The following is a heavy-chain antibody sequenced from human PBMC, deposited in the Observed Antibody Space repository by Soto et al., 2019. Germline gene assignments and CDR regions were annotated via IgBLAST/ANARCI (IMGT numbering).Heavy chain of an antibody. V-gene: IGHV4-39*01. CDR1: DVYISGGYYS. CDR2: IYYSGST. D-gene: IGHD2-21*02. CDR3: ARQRTSVVTQAYFDV. J-gene: IGHJ4*02. Sequence: SSLILSLTCAVSDVYISGGYYSLGWIRQPPGKGLEWIESIYYSGSTYNNPSLRSRVSMSIDTSKAKFSLKLWSVAAADTALYFCARQRTSVVTQAYFDVWGPGFLVTVSS.